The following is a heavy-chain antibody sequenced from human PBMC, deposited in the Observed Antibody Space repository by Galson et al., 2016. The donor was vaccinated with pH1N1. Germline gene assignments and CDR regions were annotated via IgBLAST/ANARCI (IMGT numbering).Heavy chain of an antibody. Sequence: SVKVSCKASGYTFTSYGINWVRQAPGQGLEWMGWISAYNGNTNYAQKLQGRVTMTTDTSTTTAYMEMRSLRSDDTAVYYCARLLYGDYTNYFDYWGQGALVTVSS. J-gene: IGHJ4*02. CDR2: ISAYNGNT. V-gene: IGHV1-18*01. CDR1: GYTFTSYG. D-gene: IGHD4-17*01. CDR3: ARLLYGDYTNYFDY.